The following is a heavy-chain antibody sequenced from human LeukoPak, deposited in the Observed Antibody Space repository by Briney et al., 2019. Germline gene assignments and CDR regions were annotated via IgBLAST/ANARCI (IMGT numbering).Heavy chain of an antibody. CDR3: ARDYNFDSSAHDDALDI. CDR2: ITPIFHTP. V-gene: IGHV1-69*05. J-gene: IGHJ3*02. D-gene: IGHD3-22*01. Sequence: SVKVSCKASGDTFSSHGISWVRQAPGQGLEWMGGITPIFHTPNYAQNFQDRLTITTDESTATVYMELSNLRSEDTAVYYCARDYNFDSSAHDDALDIWGQGTMVTVSS. CDR1: GDTFSSHG.